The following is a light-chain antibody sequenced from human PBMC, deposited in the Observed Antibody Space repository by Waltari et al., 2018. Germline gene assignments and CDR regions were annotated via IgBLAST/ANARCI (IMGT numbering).Light chain of an antibody. Sequence: SYVLTQPPSVSVAPGETARLTCGGNNIDSTSVHWYRQRPGQAPVLVISYDSDRPSGIPDRLSGSNSGNTATLTISRVEAGDEADYYCQVWDANTDPGVFGTGTEVTVL. CDR2: YDS. CDR3: QVWDANTDPGV. J-gene: IGLJ1*01. CDR1: NIDSTS. V-gene: IGLV3-21*01.